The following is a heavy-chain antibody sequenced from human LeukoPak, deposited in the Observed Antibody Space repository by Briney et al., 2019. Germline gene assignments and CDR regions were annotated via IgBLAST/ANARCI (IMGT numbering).Heavy chain of an antibody. CDR2: IYYSGST. CDR3: ARRIAAARGTFDY. J-gene: IGHJ4*02. V-gene: IGHV4-39*01. Sequence: SETLSLTCTVSGGSISSSSYYWGWIRQPPGKGLEWIGSIYYSGSTYYNPSLKSRVTISVDTSKNQFPLKLSSVTAADTAVYYCARRIAAARGTFDYWGQGTLVTVSS. CDR1: GGSISSSSYY. D-gene: IGHD6-13*01.